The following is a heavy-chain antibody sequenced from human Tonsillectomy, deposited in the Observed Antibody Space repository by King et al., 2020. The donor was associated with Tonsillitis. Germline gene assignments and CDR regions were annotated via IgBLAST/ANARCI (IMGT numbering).Heavy chain of an antibody. Sequence: VQLVESGGGLVQPGGSLRLSCAASGFAFSSYWMTWVRQAPGKGLEWVANIKQDGREKYYVDSVKGRFTISRDNAKNSLYLQMNSLRAEDTAGYYCARELNYDFWYQQVGWFDPWGQGTLVTVSS. CDR3: ARELNYDFWYQQVGWFDP. V-gene: IGHV3-7*01. J-gene: IGHJ5*02. CDR2: IKQDGREK. D-gene: IGHD3-3*01. CDR1: GFAFSSYW.